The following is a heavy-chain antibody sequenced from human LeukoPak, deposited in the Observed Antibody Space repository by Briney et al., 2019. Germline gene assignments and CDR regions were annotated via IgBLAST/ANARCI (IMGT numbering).Heavy chain of an antibody. CDR2: ISGSGGST. V-gene: IGHV3-23*01. J-gene: IGHJ4*02. CDR1: GFTFSSYA. Sequence: GGPLRLSCAASGFTFSSYAMSWVRQAPGKGLEWVSAISGSGGSTYYADSVKGRFTISRDNSKNTLYLQMNSLRAEGTAVYYCAKEAEVGYCSGGSCYWIGDFFDYWGQGTLVTVSS. CDR3: AKEAEVGYCSGGSCYWIGDFFDY. D-gene: IGHD2-15*01.